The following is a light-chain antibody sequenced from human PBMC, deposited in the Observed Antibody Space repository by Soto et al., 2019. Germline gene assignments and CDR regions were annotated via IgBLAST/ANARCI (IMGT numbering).Light chain of an antibody. CDR2: DAS. J-gene: IGKJ2*01. CDR3: QQRKKWPYT. V-gene: IGKV3-11*01. Sequence: DIVFTQAPATLSLSPGARATLSCRASESVATYLRWFQQRPGQAPRLLIYDASNRASGIPARFSASGSGTDFTLTISRLETEDFAVYFCQQRKKWPYTFGQGTKLEIK. CDR1: ESVATY.